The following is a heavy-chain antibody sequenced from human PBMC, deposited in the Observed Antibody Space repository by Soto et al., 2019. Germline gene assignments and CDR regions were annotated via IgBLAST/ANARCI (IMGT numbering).Heavy chain of an antibody. V-gene: IGHV3-23*01. Sequence: EVQLLESGGGLVQPGESLRLSCAASGVTFTNYAMSWVRQAPGKGLEWVSTISGSGGSTYYADSVRGRFTISRDNSKNTLYLQMSSLRAEDTAVYYCAKVAYGEYRTEFDYWGRGTLVTVSS. CDR3: AKVAYGEYRTEFDY. CDR2: ISGSGGST. D-gene: IGHD4-17*01. CDR1: GVTFTNYA. J-gene: IGHJ4*02.